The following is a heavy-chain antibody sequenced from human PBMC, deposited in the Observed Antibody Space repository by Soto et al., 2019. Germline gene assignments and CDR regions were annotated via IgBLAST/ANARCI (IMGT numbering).Heavy chain of an antibody. D-gene: IGHD1-26*01. Sequence: EVELLESGGGLVQPGGSLRLSCVASRFTFTSYAMSWVHQAPGKGLEWVAAISASGGATIHADSVKGRLTISRDNSKNTLYLQMNSLRAEDTAVYYCAKDVEGGSLFRGAFDYWGQGTQVTVSS. CDR2: ISASGGAT. V-gene: IGHV3-23*01. CDR1: RFTFTSYA. J-gene: IGHJ4*02. CDR3: AKDVEGGSLFRGAFDY.